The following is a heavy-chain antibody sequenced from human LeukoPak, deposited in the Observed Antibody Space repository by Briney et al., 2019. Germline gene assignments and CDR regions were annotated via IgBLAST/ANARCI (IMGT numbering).Heavy chain of an antibody. CDR1: GDSVSSNSAA. Sequence: SQTLSLTCAISGDSVSSNSAAWNWVRQSPSRGLEWLGRTYYRSKWYNDYAVSVKSRITINPDTSKNQFPLQLTSLTAADTAAYYCASGRGVVTAFDYWGQGTLVSVSS. CDR2: TYYRSKWYN. J-gene: IGHJ4*02. D-gene: IGHD2-21*02. CDR3: ASGRGVVTAFDY. V-gene: IGHV6-1*01.